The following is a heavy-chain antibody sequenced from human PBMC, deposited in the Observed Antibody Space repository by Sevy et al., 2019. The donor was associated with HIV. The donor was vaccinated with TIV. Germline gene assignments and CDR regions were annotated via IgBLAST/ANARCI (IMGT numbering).Heavy chain of an antibody. V-gene: IGHV3-7*01. CDR2: INQGGNQK. J-gene: IGHJ4*02. Sequence: GGSLRLSCAASGFTFSSYWINWVRQAPGEGLEWVANINQGGNQKHYMDSLKGRFTISRDNAENTGYLQTNSLRVEDTAVYYCARGPCGAAAGRFDSWGQGTLVTVSS. CDR1: GFTFSSYW. CDR3: ARGPCGAAAGRFDS. D-gene: IGHD6-13*01.